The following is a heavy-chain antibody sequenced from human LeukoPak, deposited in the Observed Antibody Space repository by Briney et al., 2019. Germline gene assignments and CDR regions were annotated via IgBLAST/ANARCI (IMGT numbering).Heavy chain of an antibody. CDR3: AKDGDGIQFFDY. D-gene: IGHD5-24*01. V-gene: IGHV3-23*01. CDR1: GFTFSNYV. Sequence: GGSLRLSCAASGFTFSNYVMSWVRQAPGKGLEWVSTITLSGDTTYTADSVRGRFTISRGNSKNTLYLQMNTLRAEDTAVYYCAKDGDGIQFFDYWGQGTLVTVSS. CDR2: ITLSGDTT. J-gene: IGHJ4*02.